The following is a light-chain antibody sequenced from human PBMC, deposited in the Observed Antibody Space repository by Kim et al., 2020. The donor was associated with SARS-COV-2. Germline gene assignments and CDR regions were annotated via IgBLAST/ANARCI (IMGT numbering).Light chain of an antibody. Sequence: EIVLTQSPGTLSLSPGERATLSCRASQSVSSSYLAWYQQKPGQAPRLLIYGASSRATGIPDRFSGSGSGTDFTLTISRLEPEDFAVYYCQQYGSSPMTFGQGTKVDNQT. CDR2: GAS. CDR3: QQYGSSPMT. CDR1: QSVSSSY. J-gene: IGKJ1*01. V-gene: IGKV3-20*01.